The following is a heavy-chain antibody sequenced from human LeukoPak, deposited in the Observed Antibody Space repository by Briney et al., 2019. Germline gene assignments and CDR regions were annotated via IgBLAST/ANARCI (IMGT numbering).Heavy chain of an antibody. J-gene: IGHJ4*02. CDR3: ARAVGGSYIRFNY. Sequence: SETLSLTCTVSGGSISSYYWSWIRQPPGKGLEWIGYIYYSGSTNYNPSLKSRVTISVDTSKNQFSLKLSSVTAADTAVYYCARAVGGSYIRFNYWGQGTLVTVSS. D-gene: IGHD1-26*01. CDR2: IYYSGST. CDR1: GGSISSYY. V-gene: IGHV4-59*01.